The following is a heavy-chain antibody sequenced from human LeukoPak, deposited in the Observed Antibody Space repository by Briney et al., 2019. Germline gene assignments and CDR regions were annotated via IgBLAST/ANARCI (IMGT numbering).Heavy chain of an antibody. D-gene: IGHD3-3*01. V-gene: IGHV1-69*04. J-gene: IGHJ2*01. CDR3: ARDLGVVLDRYFDL. CDR2: IIPILGIA. Sequence: GASVKVSCKASGGTFSSYAISWVRQAPGQGLEWMRRIIPILGIANYAQKFQGRVTITADKSTSTAYMELSSLRSEDTAVYYCARDLGVVLDRYFDLWGRGTLVTVSS. CDR1: GGTFSSYA.